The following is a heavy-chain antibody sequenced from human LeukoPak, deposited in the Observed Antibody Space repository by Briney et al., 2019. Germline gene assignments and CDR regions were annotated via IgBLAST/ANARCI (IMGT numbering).Heavy chain of an antibody. J-gene: IGHJ4*02. CDR3: ARDNGRVYYYDSSGRYYFDY. CDR2: IIPIFGTA. CDR1: GGTFSSYA. Sequence: GASVKVSCKASGGTFSSYAISWVRQAPGQGLEWMGGIIPIFGTANYAQKFQGRVTTTADESTSTAYMELSSLRSEDTAVYYCARDNGRVYYYDSSGRYYFDYWGQGTLATVSS. D-gene: IGHD3-22*01. V-gene: IGHV1-69*13.